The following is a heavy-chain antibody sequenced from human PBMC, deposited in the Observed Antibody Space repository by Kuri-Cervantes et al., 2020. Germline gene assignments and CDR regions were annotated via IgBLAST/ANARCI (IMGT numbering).Heavy chain of an antibody. CDR1: GFTFSSYA. Sequence: SCAASGFTFSSYAMHWVRQAPGKGLEWVAVISYDGSNKYYADSVKGRFTISRDNSKNTLYLQMNSLRAGDTAVYYCAKDWELSYWGQETLVTVSS. CDR2: ISYDGSNK. CDR3: AKDWELSY. D-gene: IGHD1-26*01. V-gene: IGHV3-30-3*01. J-gene: IGHJ4*02.